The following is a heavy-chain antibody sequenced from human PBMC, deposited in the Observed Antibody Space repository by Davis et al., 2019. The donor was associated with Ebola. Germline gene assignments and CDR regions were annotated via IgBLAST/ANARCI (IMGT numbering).Heavy chain of an antibody. V-gene: IGHV4-39*07. CDR3: ASAPIAGAGTRWGTRWFDP. Sequence: PSETLSLTCTVSGGSISSSSYYWGWIRQPPGKGLEWIGSINYSGSTYYNPSLKSRVTISVDTSKNHFSLKRNSVTAADTAVYYCASAPIAGAGTRWGTRWFDPWGQGTLVTVSS. J-gene: IGHJ5*02. CDR2: INYSGST. D-gene: IGHD6-13*01. CDR1: GGSISSSSYY.